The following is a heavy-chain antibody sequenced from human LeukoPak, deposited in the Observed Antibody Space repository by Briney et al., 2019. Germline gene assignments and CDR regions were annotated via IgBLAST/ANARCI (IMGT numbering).Heavy chain of an antibody. Sequence: SETLSLTXTVSGGSISSYYWSWIRQPPGKGLEWIGYIYYSGSTNYNPSLKSRVTISVDTSKNQFSLKLSSVTAADTAVYYCARNRGGDYFDYWGQGTLVTVSS. CDR1: GGSISSYY. CDR2: IYYSGST. V-gene: IGHV4-59*01. J-gene: IGHJ4*02. D-gene: IGHD2/OR15-2a*01. CDR3: ARNRGGDYFDY.